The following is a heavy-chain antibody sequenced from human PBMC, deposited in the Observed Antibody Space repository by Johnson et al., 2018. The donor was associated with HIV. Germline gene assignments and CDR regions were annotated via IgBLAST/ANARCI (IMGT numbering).Heavy chain of an antibody. CDR1: GFTFDDYG. Sequence: VQLVESGGGVVRPGGSLRLSCAASGFTFDDYGMSWVRQVPGKGLEWVSGINWNGGNIGYADSVKGRFTFSRDNSKNTLYLQMNSLRAGDAAVYYCAKLVLDAFDIWSQGTMVTVSS. CDR2: INWNGGNI. J-gene: IGHJ3*02. CDR3: AKLVLDAFDI. V-gene: IGHV3-20*04. D-gene: IGHD1-26*01.